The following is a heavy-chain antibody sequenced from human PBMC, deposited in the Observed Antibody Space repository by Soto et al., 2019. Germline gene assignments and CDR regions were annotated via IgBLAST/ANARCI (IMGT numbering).Heavy chain of an antibody. V-gene: IGHV3-74*01. CDR3: ARGDRGAFDL. J-gene: IGHJ3*01. D-gene: IGHD1-26*01. CDR2: IHSDGSST. Sequence: EVQLVESGGGLVRPGESLRLSCAASVFTFSYYWMHWVRQAPGKGLVWVARIHSDGSSTTYADFVKGRFINSRDNARNTVDLQMNSVRVEDTAVYYCARGDRGAFDLWGQGTVVTVSS. CDR1: VFTFSYYW.